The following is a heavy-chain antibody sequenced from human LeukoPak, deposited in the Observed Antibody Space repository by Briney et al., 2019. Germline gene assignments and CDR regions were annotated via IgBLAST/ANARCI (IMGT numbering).Heavy chain of an antibody. D-gene: IGHD5-12*01. V-gene: IGHV4-39*07. J-gene: IGHJ3*02. CDR2: IYYSGST. CDR1: GGSISSSSYY. Sequence: SETLSLTCTVSGGSISSSSYYWGWIRQPPGKGLEWIGSIYYSGSTYYNPSLKSRVTISVDTSKNQFSLKLSSVTAADTAVYYCARDTAITPNPYTFDIWGQGTMVTVSS. CDR3: ARDTAITPNPYTFDI.